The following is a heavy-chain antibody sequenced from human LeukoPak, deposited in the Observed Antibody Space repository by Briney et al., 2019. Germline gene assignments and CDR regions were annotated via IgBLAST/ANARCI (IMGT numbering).Heavy chain of an antibody. J-gene: IGHJ5*02. Sequence: SVKASCKASGGTFSSYAISWVRQAPGQGLEWMGRIIPIFGTANYAQKFQGRVTITTDESTSTAYMELSSLRSEDTAVYYCARGGYCSSTSCFNWFDPWGQGTLVTVSS. V-gene: IGHV1-69*05. CDR2: IIPIFGTA. CDR3: ARGGYCSSTSCFNWFDP. D-gene: IGHD2-2*01. CDR1: GGTFSSYA.